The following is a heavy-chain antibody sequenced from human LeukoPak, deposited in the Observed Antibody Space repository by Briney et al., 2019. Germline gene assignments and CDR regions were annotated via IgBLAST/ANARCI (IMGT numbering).Heavy chain of an antibody. D-gene: IGHD2-2*01. J-gene: IGHJ4*02. V-gene: IGHV3-74*01. CDR1: GFTFKNED. CDR2: ISSDGSIT. Sequence: GGSLRLSCAGSGFTFKNEDMTWVRQAPGKGLVWVSRISSDGSITSYADSVKGRFTISRDNAKNTLYLQMNSLRAEDTAVYYCARDECSSTSCPWGYWGQGTLVTVSS. CDR3: ARDECSSTSCPWGY.